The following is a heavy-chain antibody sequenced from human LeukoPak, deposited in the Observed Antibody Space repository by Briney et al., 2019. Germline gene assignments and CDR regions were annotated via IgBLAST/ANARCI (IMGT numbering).Heavy chain of an antibody. J-gene: IGHJ6*03. Sequence: PSETLSLTCTVSGGSISSYYWSWLRQPPGKGLEWIGYIYYSGSTNYNPSLKSRVTISVDTSKNQFSLKLSSVTAADTAVYYCARGVRLNLLYYYYYMDVWGKGTTVTVSS. CDR1: GGSISSYY. D-gene: IGHD1-14*01. V-gene: IGHV4-59*01. CDR3: ARGVRLNLLYYYYYMDV. CDR2: IYYSGST.